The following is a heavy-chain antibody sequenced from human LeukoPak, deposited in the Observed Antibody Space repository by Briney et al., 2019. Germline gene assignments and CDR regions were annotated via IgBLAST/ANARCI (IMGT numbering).Heavy chain of an antibody. D-gene: IGHD4-23*01. CDR2: IKQDGSEK. V-gene: IGHV3-7*04. CDR1: GFTFSTYW. J-gene: IGHJ5*02. Sequence: GGSLRLSCAASGFTFSTYWMSCVRQAPGKGLEWVANIKQDGSEKYYVDSVKGRFTITRDNAKNTLYLQMNSLRAEDTAVCYCARVRSYGWFDPWGQGTLVTVSS. CDR3: ARVRSYGWFDP.